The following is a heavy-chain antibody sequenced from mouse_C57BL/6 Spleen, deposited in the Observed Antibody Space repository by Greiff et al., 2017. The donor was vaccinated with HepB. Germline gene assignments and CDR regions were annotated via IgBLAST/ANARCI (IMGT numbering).Heavy chain of an antibody. J-gene: IGHJ2*01. CDR2: IDPSDSYT. CDR1: GYTFTSYW. Sequence: QVQLQQPGAELVMPGASVKLSCKASGYTFTSYWMHWVKQRPGQGLEWIGEIDPSDSYTNYNQKFKGKSTLTVDKSSSTAYMQLSSLTSEDSAVYYCARGYGSSNDFDYWGQGTTLTVSS. V-gene: IGHV1-69*01. D-gene: IGHD1-1*01. CDR3: ARGYGSSNDFDY.